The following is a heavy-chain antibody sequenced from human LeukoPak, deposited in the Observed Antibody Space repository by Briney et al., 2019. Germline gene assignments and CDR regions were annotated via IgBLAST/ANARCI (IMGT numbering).Heavy chain of an antibody. CDR3: ARVAIAAALDV. J-gene: IGHJ6*02. D-gene: IGHD6-13*01. CDR1: GFTVSSYW. V-gene: IGHV3-7*01. CDR2: IKQDGSEK. Sequence: GGSLRLSCAASGFTVSSYWMSWVRQAPGKGLEWVANIKQDGSEKYYVDSVKGRFTISRDNAKNSLYLQMNSLRAEDTAVYYCARVAIAAALDVWGQGTTVTVSS.